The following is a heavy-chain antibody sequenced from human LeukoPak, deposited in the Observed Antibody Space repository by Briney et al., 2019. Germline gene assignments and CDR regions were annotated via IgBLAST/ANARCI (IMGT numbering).Heavy chain of an antibody. J-gene: IGHJ3*02. CDR3: ARDRRGYCSSTSCPDDAFDI. V-gene: IGHV3-7*01. D-gene: IGHD2-2*01. CDR1: GFMLSSYG. Sequence: GGSLRLSCAASGFMLSSYGMSWVRQAPGKGLEWVANIQQDGSEKYYMDSVKGRFTISRDNAKNSLYLQMNSLRAEDTAVYYCARDRRGYCSSTSCPDDAFDIWGQGTMVTVSS. CDR2: IQQDGSEK.